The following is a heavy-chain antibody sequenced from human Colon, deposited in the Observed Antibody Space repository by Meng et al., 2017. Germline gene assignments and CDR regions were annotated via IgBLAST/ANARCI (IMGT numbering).Heavy chain of an antibody. CDR1: GGFNNSGGNY. CDR2: IYKTGDN. V-gene: IGHV4-31*01. Sequence: VQLQESGPGLVKPSQTLSLTCTVSGGFNNSGGNYWSWIRQHPGKGLEWMGYIYKTGDNYYNPSLKSQVTISIDTSKNQFSLNLTSVTAADTAVYYCARARGGIVAEFFDYWGQGILVTVSS. J-gene: IGHJ4*02. CDR3: ARARGGIVAEFFDY. D-gene: IGHD1-26*01.